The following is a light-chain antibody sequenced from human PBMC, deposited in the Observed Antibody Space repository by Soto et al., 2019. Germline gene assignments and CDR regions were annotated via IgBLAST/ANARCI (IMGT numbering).Light chain of an antibody. J-gene: IGLJ1*01. V-gene: IGLV2-14*03. Sequence: QSVLTQPASVSGSPGQSITISCTGTSSDVGGYDFVSWYQQHPGKAPKVMIYDVTNRPSGVSNRFSGSKSGNTASLTISGLQAEDEADYYCSSYISSSTFDVFGTGTKVTVL. CDR2: DVT. CDR3: SSYISSSTFDV. CDR1: SSDVGGYDF.